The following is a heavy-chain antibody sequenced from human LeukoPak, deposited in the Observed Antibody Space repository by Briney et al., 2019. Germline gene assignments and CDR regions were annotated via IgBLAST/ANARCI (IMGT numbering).Heavy chain of an antibody. V-gene: IGHV1-69*05. J-gene: IGHJ4*02. CDR1: GGTFSSYA. D-gene: IGHD2-15*01. Sequence: SVKVSCKASGGTFSSYAISWVRQAPGQGLEWMGGIIPIFGTANYAQKLQGRVTITTDESTSTAYMELSSLRSEDTAVYYCATLEGYCSGGSCYGVDYWGQGTLVTVSS. CDR3: ATLEGYCSGGSCYGVDY. CDR2: IIPIFGTA.